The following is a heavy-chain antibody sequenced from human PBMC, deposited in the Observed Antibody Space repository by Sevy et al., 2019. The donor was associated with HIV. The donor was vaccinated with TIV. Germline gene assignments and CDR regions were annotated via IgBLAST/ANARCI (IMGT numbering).Heavy chain of an antibody. D-gene: IGHD6-13*01. CDR2: IYYSGST. CDR3: ARRTGYTNVARGGWFDP. J-gene: IGHJ5*02. CDR1: GGSISSYY. V-gene: IGHV4-59*01. Sequence: SDTLSLTCTVSGGSISSYYWTWIRQPPGKGPEWIGHIYYSGSTNYNPSLKSRLTISVDTSKKQFSLKLSSVTAADTAVYYCARRTGYTNVARGGWFDPWGQGTLVTVSS.